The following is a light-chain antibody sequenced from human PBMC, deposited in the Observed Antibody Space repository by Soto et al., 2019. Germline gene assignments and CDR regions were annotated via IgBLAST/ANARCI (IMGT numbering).Light chain of an antibody. CDR2: DVT. CDR3: SSYTSFKALV. Sequence: QSVLTQPASVSESPGQSITISCTGSSSDVGGYKYVSWYQQHPGKAPKLLIYDVTNRPSGVSNRFSGSKSGYTASLTISGLQSEDEADYYSSSYTSFKALVFGTGTKVTVL. V-gene: IGLV2-14*01. CDR1: SSDVGGYKY. J-gene: IGLJ1*01.